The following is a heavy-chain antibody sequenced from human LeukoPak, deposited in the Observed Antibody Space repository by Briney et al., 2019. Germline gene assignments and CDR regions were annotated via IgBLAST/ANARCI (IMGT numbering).Heavy chain of an antibody. D-gene: IGHD6-19*01. V-gene: IGHV4-59*01. CDR3: ARVSSIAVAVDY. J-gene: IGHJ4*02. CDR1: GGSISSYY. CDR2: IYYSGST. Sequence: SETLSLTCTVSGGSISSYYWNWIRQPPGKGLEWIGYIYYSGSTNYNPSLKSRVTISVDTSKNQFPLKLSSVTAADTAVYYCARVSSIAVAVDYWGQGTLVTVSS.